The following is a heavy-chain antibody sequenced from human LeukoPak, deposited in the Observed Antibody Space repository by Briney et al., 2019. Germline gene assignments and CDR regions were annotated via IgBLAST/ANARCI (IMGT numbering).Heavy chain of an antibody. CDR1: GFTFSDYY. Sequence: GGSLRLSRAASGFTFSDYYMSWIRQAPGKGLEGVSYISSSGSTIYYADSVKGRFTISRHNAKNSLYLQMNSLRAEDTAVYYCARDYDYVWGSYRYTENDAFDIWGQGTMVTVSS. CDR3: ARDYDYVWGSYRYTENDAFDI. CDR2: ISSSGSTI. V-gene: IGHV3-11*01. J-gene: IGHJ3*02. D-gene: IGHD3-16*02.